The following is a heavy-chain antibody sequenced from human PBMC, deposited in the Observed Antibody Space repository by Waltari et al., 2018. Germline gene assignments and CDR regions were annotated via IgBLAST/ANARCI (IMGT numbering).Heavy chain of an antibody. CDR3: ARDLFPGGIQSRRGDY. D-gene: IGHD5-18*01. CDR2: INPNSGGT. V-gene: IGHV1-2*06. J-gene: IGHJ4*02. Sequence: QVQLVQSGAEVKKPGASVKVSCKASGYTFTGYYMHWVRQAPGQGLEWMGRINPNSGGTNYAQKFQGRVTMTRDTSISTAYMELSRLRSDDTAVYYCARDLFPGGIQSRRGDYWGQGTLVTVSS. CDR1: GYTFTGYY.